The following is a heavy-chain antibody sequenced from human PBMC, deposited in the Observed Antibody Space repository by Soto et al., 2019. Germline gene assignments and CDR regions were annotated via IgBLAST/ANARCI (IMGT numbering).Heavy chain of an antibody. CDR2: IKQDGSEK. J-gene: IGHJ6*03. CDR1: GFTFSSYW. Sequence: GGSLRLSCAASGFTFSSYWMSWVRQAPGKGLEWVANIKQDGSEKYYVDSVKGRFTISRDNAKNSLYLQMNSLRAEDTAVYYCARVGYDFWSGYRSSVLEKRLRYYYYMDVWGKGTTVTVSS. CDR3: ARVGYDFWSGYRSSVLEKRLRYYYYMDV. D-gene: IGHD3-3*01. V-gene: IGHV3-7*01.